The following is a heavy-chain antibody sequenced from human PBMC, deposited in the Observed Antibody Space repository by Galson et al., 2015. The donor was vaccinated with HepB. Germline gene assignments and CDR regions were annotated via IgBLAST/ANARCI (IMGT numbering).Heavy chain of an antibody. D-gene: IGHD4-17*01. V-gene: IGHV3-23*01. J-gene: IGHJ6*02. CDR2: ISGNGITT. CDR1: GFNFYTYV. Sequence: SLRLSCAASGFNFYTYVMSWVRQAPGKGLEWVSGISGNGITTYYADSVKGRFTISRDNSMRLLYLQMSGLRAEDTAVYYCAKARDYGNLWYGMDVWGRGTTVSVSS. CDR3: AKARDYGNLWYGMDV.